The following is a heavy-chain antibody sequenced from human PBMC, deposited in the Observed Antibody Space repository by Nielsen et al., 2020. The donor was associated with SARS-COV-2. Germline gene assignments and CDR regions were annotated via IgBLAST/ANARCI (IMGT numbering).Heavy chain of an antibody. Sequence: LRLSCTVSGGSISSGGYYWSWIRQHPGKGLEWIGYIYYSGSTYYNPSLKSRVTISVDTSKNQFSLKLSSVTAADTAVYYCARQAAGGQLGYYYYYYMDVWGKGTTVTVSS. J-gene: IGHJ6*03. V-gene: IGHV4-31*03. D-gene: IGHD6-6*01. CDR2: IYYSGST. CDR1: GGSISSGGYY. CDR3: ARQAAGGQLGYYYYYYMDV.